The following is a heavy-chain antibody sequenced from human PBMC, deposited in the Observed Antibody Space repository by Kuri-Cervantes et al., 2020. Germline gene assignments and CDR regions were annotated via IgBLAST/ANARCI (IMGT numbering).Heavy chain of an antibody. J-gene: IGHJ4*02. V-gene: IGHV3-33*06. Sequence: GGSLRLSCAASGFTFSSYGMHWVRQAPGKGLEWVAVIWYDGSNKYYADSVKGRFTISRDNSKNTLYLQMNSLRAEDTAVYYCAKGQGVVVASIDYWGQGTLVTVSS. CDR1: GFTFSSYG. CDR3: AKGQGVVVASIDY. CDR2: IWYDGSNK. D-gene: IGHD3-22*01.